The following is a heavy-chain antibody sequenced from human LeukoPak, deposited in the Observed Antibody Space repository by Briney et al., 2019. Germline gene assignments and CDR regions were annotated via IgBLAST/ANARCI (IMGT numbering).Heavy chain of an antibody. CDR3: ARGQAYYYDSSGYYRH. CDR2: IYYSGST. CDR1: GGSISSSSYY. D-gene: IGHD3-22*01. J-gene: IGHJ4*02. Sequence: SETLSLTCTVSGGSISSSSYYWGWIRQPPGKGLEWIGSIYYSGSTNYNPSLKSRVTISVDTSKNQFSLKLSSVTAADTAVYYCARGQAYYYDSSGYYRHWGQGTLVTVSS. V-gene: IGHV4-39*07.